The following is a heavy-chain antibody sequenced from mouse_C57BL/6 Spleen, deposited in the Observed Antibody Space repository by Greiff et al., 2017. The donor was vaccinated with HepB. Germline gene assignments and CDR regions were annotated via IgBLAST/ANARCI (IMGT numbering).Heavy chain of an antibody. Sequence: DVKLQESGPGLVKPSQSLSLTCSVTGYSITSGYYWNWIRQFPGNKLEWMGYISYDGSNNYNPSLKNRISITRDTSKNQFFLKLNSVTTEDTATYYCAREGSYLFAYWGQGTLVTVSA. CDR3: AREGSYLFAY. D-gene: IGHD1-1*01. J-gene: IGHJ3*01. CDR1: GYSITSGYY. CDR2: ISYDGSN. V-gene: IGHV3-6*01.